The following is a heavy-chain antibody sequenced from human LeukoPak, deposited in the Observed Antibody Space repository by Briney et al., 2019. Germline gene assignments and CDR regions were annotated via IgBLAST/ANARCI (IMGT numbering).Heavy chain of an antibody. Sequence: QAGGSLRLSCAASGFTFTTYWMSWVRQLPGKGLEWVANINQDGTEKYYVDSVKGRFTISRDNAKNSLYLQMNSLRAEDTAVYYCARVGMVRGLFWGQGTLVTVSS. V-gene: IGHV3-7*01. CDR2: INQDGTEK. CDR3: ARVGMVRGLF. J-gene: IGHJ4*02. D-gene: IGHD3-10*01. CDR1: GFTFTTYW.